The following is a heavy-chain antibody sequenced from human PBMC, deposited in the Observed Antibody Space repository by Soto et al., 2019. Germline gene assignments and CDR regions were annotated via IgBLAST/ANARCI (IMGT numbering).Heavy chain of an antibody. V-gene: IGHV1-69*13. CDR1: GGTVSSYA. CDR3: ARDRRDIHYYFYAMDV. Sequence: GASVKVSCKASGGTVSSYAISGVRQAPGQGLEWMGGIIPIFGTANYAQKFQGRVTITADESTSTAYMELSSLRSEDTAVYYCARDRRDIHYYFYAMDVWGQGTTVTV. CDR2: IIPIFGTA. J-gene: IGHJ6*02.